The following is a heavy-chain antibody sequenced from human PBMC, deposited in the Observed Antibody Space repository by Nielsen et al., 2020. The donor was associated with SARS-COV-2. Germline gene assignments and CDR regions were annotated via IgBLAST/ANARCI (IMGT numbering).Heavy chain of an antibody. V-gene: IGHV3-23*01. CDR2: ISGSGGGA. Sequence: GESLKISCAASGFTFRDYAMTWVRQAPGKGLDWVSTISGSGGGAYYADSVNGRFIISRDNSKNTLFLQMNSLHQGPIGLPPGTLLQEHLWG. CDR3: TLLQEHL. CDR1: GFTFRDYA. J-gene: IGHJ6*01.